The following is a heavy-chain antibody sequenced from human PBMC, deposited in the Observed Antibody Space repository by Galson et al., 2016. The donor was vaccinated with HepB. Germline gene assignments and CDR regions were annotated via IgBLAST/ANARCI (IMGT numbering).Heavy chain of an antibody. D-gene: IGHD1-14*01. CDR2: INSRGTTR. CDR1: GFTFSTFE. Sequence: SLRLSCAASGFTFSTFEMDWVRQAPGKGLEWVSYINSRGTTRSYADSVKGRFTISRDNARNALSLQMNSLRDEDTAVYYCAREAAQRNHDLDYWGQGTLVTVSS. V-gene: IGHV3-48*03. J-gene: IGHJ4*02. CDR3: AREAAQRNHDLDY.